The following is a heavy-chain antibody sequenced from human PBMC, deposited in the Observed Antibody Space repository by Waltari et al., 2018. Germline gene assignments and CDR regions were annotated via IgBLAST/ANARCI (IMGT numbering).Heavy chain of an antibody. D-gene: IGHD5-12*01. CDR2: IYYSGST. Sequence: QLQLQESGPGLVKPSETLSLTCTVSGGSISSSSYYWGWIRQPPGKGLEWIGSIYYSGSTYYNPSLKSRVTISVDTSKNQFSLKLSSVTAADTAVYYCARDNFVQVWGMKPSSIVVTDYWGQGTLVTVSS. J-gene: IGHJ4*02. CDR1: GGSISSSSYY. V-gene: IGHV4-39*07. CDR3: ARDNFVQVWGMKPSSIVVTDY.